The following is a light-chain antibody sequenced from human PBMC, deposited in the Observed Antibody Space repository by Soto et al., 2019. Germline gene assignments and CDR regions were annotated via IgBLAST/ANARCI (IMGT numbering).Light chain of an antibody. CDR3: QSHDSSLSGYV. V-gene: IGLV1-40*01. Sequence: QSVLTQPPSVSGAPGQRVTISCTGSSSNIGAGYDVHWYQQLPGTAPKLLFYGNSNRPSGVPDRFSGSKSGTSASLAITGLQAEAEADYYCQSHDSSLSGYVFGTGTKVTVL. J-gene: IGLJ1*01. CDR2: GNS. CDR1: SSNIGAGYD.